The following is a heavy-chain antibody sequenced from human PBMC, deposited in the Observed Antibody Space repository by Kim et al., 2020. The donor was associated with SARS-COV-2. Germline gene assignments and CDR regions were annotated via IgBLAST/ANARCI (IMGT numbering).Heavy chain of an antibody. CDR2: IRSKADNSAT. D-gene: IGHD3-10*01. J-gene: IGHJ3*02. Sequence: GGSLRLSCAASGFTFSGSVMLWVRQASGKGLEWVGRIRSKADNSATIYAASVKGRFTISRDDSEDTAYLQMNSLKSEDTTVYYCTSPGSGFSRNVFDIWGQGTMVTVSS. CDR3: TSPGSGFSRNVFDI. CDR1: GFTFSGSV. V-gene: IGHV3-73*01.